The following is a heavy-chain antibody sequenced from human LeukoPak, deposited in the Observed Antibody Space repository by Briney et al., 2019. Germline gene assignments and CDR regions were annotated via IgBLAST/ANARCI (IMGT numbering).Heavy chain of an antibody. CDR1: GFTFSSYA. Sequence: GGSLRLSCAGSGFTFSSYAMSWVRQAPGKGLEWVSTISGSGGAGTYYADSVKGRFTVSRDNSRNTLYLPMNSLRAEDTAVYYCVKDRGGSPFYGMDVWGQGTTVTVSS. J-gene: IGHJ6*02. D-gene: IGHD1-26*01. CDR3: VKDRGGSPFYGMDV. V-gene: IGHV3-23*01. CDR2: ISGSGGAGT.